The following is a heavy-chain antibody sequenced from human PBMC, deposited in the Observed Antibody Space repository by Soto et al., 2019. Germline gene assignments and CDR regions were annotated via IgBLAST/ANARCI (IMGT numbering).Heavy chain of an antibody. D-gene: IGHD6-13*01. J-gene: IGHJ6*03. CDR1: GYTFTSYG. Sequence: ASVKVSCKASGYTFTSYGISWVRQAPGQGLEWMGWISAYNGNTNYAQKLQGRVTMTTDTSTSTAYMELRSLRSDDTAVYYCARDVSSSWYKGYYYYTDVWGKGTTVTVSS. V-gene: IGHV1-18*01. CDR3: ARDVSSSWYKGYYYYTDV. CDR2: ISAYNGNT.